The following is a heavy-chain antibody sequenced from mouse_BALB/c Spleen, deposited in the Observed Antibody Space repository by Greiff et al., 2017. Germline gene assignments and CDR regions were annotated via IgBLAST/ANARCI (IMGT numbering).Heavy chain of an antibody. CDR1: GFNIKDYY. D-gene: IGHD2-10*02. CDR2: IDPENGNT. CDR3: ARKYGNEYYAMGC. V-gene: IGHV14-1*02. Sequence: EVQLQQSGAELVRPGALVKLSCKASGFNIKDYYMHWVKQRPEQGLEWIGWIDPENGNTIYDPKFQGKASITADTSSNTAYLQLSSLTSEDTAVYYCARKYGNEYYAMGCWGQGTSVTVSS. J-gene: IGHJ4*01.